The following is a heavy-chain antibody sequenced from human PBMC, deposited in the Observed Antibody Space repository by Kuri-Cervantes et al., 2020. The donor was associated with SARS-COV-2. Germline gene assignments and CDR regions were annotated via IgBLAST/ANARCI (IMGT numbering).Heavy chain of an antibody. CDR2: INPNSGGA. CDR1: GYTFTGYY. V-gene: IGHV1-2*06. D-gene: IGHD3-10*01. J-gene: IGHJ6*02. CDR3: ARGGYYYYYYGMDV. Sequence: ASVKVSCKASGYTFTGYYMHWVRQAPGQGLEWMGRINPNSGGANYAQKLQGRVTMATDTSTSTAYMELRSLRSEDTAVYYCARGGYYYYYYGMDVWGQGTTVTVSS.